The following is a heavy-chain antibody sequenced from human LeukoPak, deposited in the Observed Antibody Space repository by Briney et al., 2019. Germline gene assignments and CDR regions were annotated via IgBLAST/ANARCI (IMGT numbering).Heavy chain of an antibody. CDR1: GFTFSNYW. Sequence: PGGSLRLSCAASGFTFSNYWVHWVRQAPGEGLVWVSRINRDGSTTKYADSVKGRFTVSRDNAKNTLNLQMNSLRAKDTAVYYCARDKKSGESSEIDYWGQGTLVTVSS. CDR2: INRDGSTT. CDR3: ARDKKSGESSEIDY. J-gene: IGHJ4*02. D-gene: IGHD3-10*01. V-gene: IGHV3-74*03.